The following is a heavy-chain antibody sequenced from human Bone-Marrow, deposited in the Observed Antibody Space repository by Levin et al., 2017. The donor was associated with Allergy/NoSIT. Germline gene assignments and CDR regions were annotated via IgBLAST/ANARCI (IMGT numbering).Heavy chain of an antibody. CDR1: GFTFGDHA. J-gene: IGHJ4*02. CDR2: IKSKAYAGEP. V-gene: IGHV3-49*03. Sequence: GGSLRLSCTASGFTFGDHAVSWFRQAPGKGLEWVGFIKSKAYAGEPDYAASVKGRFTISREDSKSIAYLQMNSLKTEDTGVYYCAYDSTFDILTGYSWGRWGQGTLVTVSS. D-gene: IGHD3-9*01. CDR3: AYDSTFDILTGYSWGR.